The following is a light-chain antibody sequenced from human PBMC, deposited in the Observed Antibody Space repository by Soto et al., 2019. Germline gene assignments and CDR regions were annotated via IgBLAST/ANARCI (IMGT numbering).Light chain of an antibody. CDR3: QQRSNWPPIT. J-gene: IGKJ5*01. CDR1: QSISFY. V-gene: IGKV3-11*01. Sequence: EIVLTQSPATLSLSPGERATLSCRASQSISFYLTWYQQKPGQAPRLLIYDASNRAAGVPARFSGSGSGTDFTLTISSVEPDDFAAYYCQQRSNWPPITFGQGTRLEIK. CDR2: DAS.